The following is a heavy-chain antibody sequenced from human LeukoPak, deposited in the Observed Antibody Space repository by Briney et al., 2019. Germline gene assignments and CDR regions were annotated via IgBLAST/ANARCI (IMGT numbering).Heavy chain of an antibody. J-gene: IGHJ4*02. CDR2: ISGGGGST. D-gene: IGHD2-21*01. Sequence: GGSLRLSCAASGFTFSSYARSWVRQAPGKGLEWVSAISGGGGSTYYADSVKGRFTISRDNSKNTLYLQMNSLRAEDTAVYYCAKIAEAVSSNYYFDYWGQGTLVTVSS. V-gene: IGHV3-23*01. CDR3: AKIAEAVSSNYYFDY. CDR1: GFTFSSYA.